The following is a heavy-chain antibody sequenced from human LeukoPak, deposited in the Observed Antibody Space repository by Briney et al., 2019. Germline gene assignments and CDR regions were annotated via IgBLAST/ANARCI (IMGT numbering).Heavy chain of an antibody. V-gene: IGHV4-59*05. Sequence: PSEALSLTCTVSGGSMRSFYWGWTRLPPGKGLEWVASVYSGSAHYNPSLKSRVTISVDTSRSQFSLKLTSVTAADTALYFCARQRVGVVPAGYFDSWGPGTLVTVSS. CDR1: GGSMRSFY. D-gene: IGHD2-2*01. J-gene: IGHJ4*02. CDR3: ARQRVGVVPAGYFDS. CDR2: VYSGSA.